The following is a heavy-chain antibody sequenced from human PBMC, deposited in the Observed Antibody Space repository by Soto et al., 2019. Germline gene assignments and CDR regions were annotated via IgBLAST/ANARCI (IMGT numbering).Heavy chain of an antibody. Sequence: MQLVESGGGLVKPGGSLRLSCAASGFTFTSSTMKWVRQAPGKGLEWVSSISSGSSDKYYADSVRGRFTISRDDAKNSVYLQMKGLRAEYSAVYHCVRLDCSGTSCYFYGLDVWGQGTTVTVSS. V-gene: IGHV3-21*06. CDR1: GFTFTSST. CDR3: VRLDCSGTSCYFYGLDV. J-gene: IGHJ6*02. CDR2: ISSGSSDK. D-gene: IGHD2-2*01.